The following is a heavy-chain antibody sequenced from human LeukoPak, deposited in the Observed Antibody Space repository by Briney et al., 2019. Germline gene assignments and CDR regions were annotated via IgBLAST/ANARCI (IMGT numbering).Heavy chain of an antibody. Sequence: GGSLRLSCAASGFTFSSYAMHWVRQAPGKGLVWVSRINSDGSSRSYVDSVMGRFTISRDNAKNTLYLQLDSLRAEDTAVYYCARGLAVAGSSWFDPWGQGTLVSVSS. CDR1: GFTFSSYA. CDR3: ARGLAVAGSSWFDP. V-gene: IGHV3-74*01. CDR2: INSDGSSR. J-gene: IGHJ5*02. D-gene: IGHD6-19*01.